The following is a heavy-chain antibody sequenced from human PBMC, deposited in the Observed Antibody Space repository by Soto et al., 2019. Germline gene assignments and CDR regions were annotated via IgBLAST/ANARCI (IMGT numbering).Heavy chain of an antibody. CDR3: ASDGIGGTAFRGFLDD. CDR2: IRFDGTDE. D-gene: IGHD1-1*01. Sequence: PGGSLRLSCAASKSIFTGYGMHWVRQTPGKGLEGVAVIRFDGTDEHYADFVKGRFTISRDNSKNMLYLQMNSLRVEDTALYYGASDGIGGTAFRGFLDDWGQGTLVTVSS. CDR1: KSIFTGYG. V-gene: IGHV3-33*01. J-gene: IGHJ4*02.